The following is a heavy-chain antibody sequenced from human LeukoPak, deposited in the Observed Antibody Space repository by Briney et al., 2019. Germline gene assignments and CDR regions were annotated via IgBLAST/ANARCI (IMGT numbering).Heavy chain of an antibody. CDR3: ARGYGTLYYYYMDV. Sequence: SETLSLTCTVSGGSISSYYWSWIRQPPGKGLEWIGYIYYSGSTNYNPSLKSRVTISVDTSKNQFSLKLSSVTAADTAVYYCARGYGTLYYYYMDVWGKGTAVTVSS. D-gene: IGHD3-16*01. V-gene: IGHV4-59*01. CDR1: GGSISSYY. CDR2: IYYSGST. J-gene: IGHJ6*03.